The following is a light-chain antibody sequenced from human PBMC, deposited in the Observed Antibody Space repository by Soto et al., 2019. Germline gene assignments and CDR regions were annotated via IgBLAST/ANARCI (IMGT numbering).Light chain of an antibody. CDR3: ATWDDSLFGHV. V-gene: IGLV1-44*01. Sequence: QSVLTQPPSASATPGQRVTISCPGRSSDVGSNTVNWYQQFPGAAPKLLIYSNDQRPPGVPDRFSASKSGTSASLAISGLQSEDEADYYCATWDDSLFGHVFGTGTKVTVL. CDR1: SSDVGSNT. J-gene: IGLJ1*01. CDR2: SND.